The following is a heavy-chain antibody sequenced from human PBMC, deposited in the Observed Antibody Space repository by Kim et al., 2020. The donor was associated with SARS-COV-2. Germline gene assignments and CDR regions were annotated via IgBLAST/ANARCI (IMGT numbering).Heavy chain of an antibody. V-gene: IGHV1-18*01. CDR1: GYTFAAYG. CDR2: IGAYNGMS. D-gene: IGHD3-3*01. Sequence: ASVKVSCKASGYTFAAYGISWVRQARGQGLEWMGGIGAYNGMSDYGQTFRDRITMTTDISSNTAYLEVRSLRSDDTAIYYCARGGRSDHFYNGMDVWGQGTAVIVAS. CDR3: ARGGRSDHFYNGMDV. J-gene: IGHJ6*02.